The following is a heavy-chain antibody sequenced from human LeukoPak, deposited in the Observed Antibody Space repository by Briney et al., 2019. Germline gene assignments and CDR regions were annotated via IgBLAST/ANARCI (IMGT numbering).Heavy chain of an antibody. V-gene: IGHV4-34*01. Sequence: PSETLSLTCAVYGGSFSGYYWSWIRQPPGKGLEWIGEINHSGSTNYNPSLKSRVTISVDTSKNQFSLKLSSVTAADTAVYYCARDRGAAGTSAFGVWGKGTTVTVSS. D-gene: IGHD6-13*01. J-gene: IGHJ6*04. CDR2: INHSGST. CDR3: ARDRGAAGTSAFGV. CDR1: GGSFSGYY.